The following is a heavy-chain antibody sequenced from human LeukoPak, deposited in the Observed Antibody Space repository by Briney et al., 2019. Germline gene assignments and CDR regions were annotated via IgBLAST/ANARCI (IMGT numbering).Heavy chain of an antibody. V-gene: IGHV1-8*03. Sequence: ASVKVSCKASGYTFTSYDINWVRQATGQGLEWMGWMNPNSGNTGYAQKFQGRVTITRNTSISTAYMELSSLRSEDTAVYYCARGPRGSSSWGNWFDPWGQGTLVTVSS. CDR3: ARGPRGSSSWGNWFDP. D-gene: IGHD6-13*01. J-gene: IGHJ5*02. CDR1: GYTFTSYD. CDR2: MNPNSGNT.